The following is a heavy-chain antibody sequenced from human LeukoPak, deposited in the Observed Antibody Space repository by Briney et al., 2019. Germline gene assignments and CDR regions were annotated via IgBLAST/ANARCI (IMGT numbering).Heavy chain of an antibody. J-gene: IGHJ4*02. CDR1: GFTFNTYG. CDR3: ARTYYDFWSGSFFDY. Sequence: GRSLRLSCAASGFTFNTYGMSWVRQAPGKGLEWVSVIYSGGSTYYADSVKGRFTISRDNSKNTLYLQMNSLRAEDTAVYYCARTYYDFWSGSFFDYWGQGTLVTVSS. CDR2: IYSGGST. V-gene: IGHV3-53*01. D-gene: IGHD3-3*01.